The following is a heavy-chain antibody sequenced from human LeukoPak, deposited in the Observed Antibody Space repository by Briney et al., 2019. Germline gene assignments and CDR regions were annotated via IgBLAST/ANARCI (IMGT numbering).Heavy chain of an antibody. CDR1: GGSISSGGYY. V-gene: IGHV4-61*08. Sequence: PSETLSLTCAVSGGSISSGGYYWSWIRQPPGKGLEWIGYIYYSGSTNYNPSLKSRVTISVDTSKNQFSLKLSSVTAADTAVYYCATLIRYSGYKAVDYWGQGTLVTVSS. CDR3: ATLIRYSGYKAVDY. CDR2: IYYSGST. J-gene: IGHJ4*02. D-gene: IGHD5-12*01.